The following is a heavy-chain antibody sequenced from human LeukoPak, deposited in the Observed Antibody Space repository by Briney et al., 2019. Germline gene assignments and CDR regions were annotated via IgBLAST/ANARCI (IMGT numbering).Heavy chain of an antibody. CDR2: IYSSGST. Sequence: GGSLRVSCAVSGSTVSANYVSWVRQAPGKGLEWVSVIYSSGSTDYADSVKGRFTISRDNSKNTLYLQMNSLRAEDTAVYYCARPWYDYGDGMDVWGQGTTVTVS. CDR1: GSTVSANY. V-gene: IGHV3-66*04. J-gene: IGHJ6*02. D-gene: IGHD4-17*01. CDR3: ARPWYDYGDGMDV.